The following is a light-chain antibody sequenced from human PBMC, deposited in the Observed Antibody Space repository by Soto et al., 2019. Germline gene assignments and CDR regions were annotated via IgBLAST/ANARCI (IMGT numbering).Light chain of an antibody. Sequence: AIQMTQSPSSLSASVGDRVTITCRASQGVGNDLGWYQQKPGKAPTLLIYHVSTLHNGVSSGFSGSGSGTDFTLTISSLQPEEFAAYVCLHDNSNRLTFGGGTKVGIK. J-gene: IGKJ4*01. CDR3: LHDNSNRLT. V-gene: IGKV1-6*01. CDR1: QGVGND. CDR2: HVS.